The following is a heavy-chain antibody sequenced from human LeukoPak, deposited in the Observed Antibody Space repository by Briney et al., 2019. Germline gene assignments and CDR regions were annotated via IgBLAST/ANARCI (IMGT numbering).Heavy chain of an antibody. CDR2: INSDGSST. CDR3: ARRGLDYYDSSGYSH. J-gene: IGHJ4*02. CDR1: GFTFSSYW. V-gene: IGHV3-74*01. Sequence: GGSLRLSCAASGFTFSSYWMHWVRQAPGKGLVWVSRINSDGSSTSYADSVKGRFTISRDNAKNTLYLQMNSLRAEDTAVYYCARRGLDYYDSSGYSHWGQGTLVTVSS. D-gene: IGHD3-22*01.